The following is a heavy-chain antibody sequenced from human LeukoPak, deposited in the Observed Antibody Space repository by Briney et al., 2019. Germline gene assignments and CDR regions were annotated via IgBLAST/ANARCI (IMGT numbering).Heavy chain of an antibody. CDR1: GYSISSGYY. J-gene: IGHJ4*02. V-gene: IGHV4-38-2*02. Sequence: PSETLSLTCTVSGYSISSGYYLGWIRQPPGNGLEWIGSIYHSGSTYYNPSLKSRVTISVDTSNNQFSLKLSSVTAADTAVYYCAREKVWSDYWGQGTLVTVSS. CDR2: IYHSGST. D-gene: IGHD3-3*01. CDR3: AREKVWSDY.